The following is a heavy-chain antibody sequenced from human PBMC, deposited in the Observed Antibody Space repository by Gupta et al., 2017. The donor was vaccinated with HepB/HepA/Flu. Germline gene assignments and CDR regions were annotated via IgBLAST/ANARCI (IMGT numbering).Heavy chain of an antibody. CDR2: IIPILDTT. D-gene: IGHD2-15*01. Sequence: QVQLVQSGAAGKEPGSSVKVSCQASGGSFINYAISWVRQAPGQGPEWMGGIIPILDTTNYAQNVQGRVTITADASTSTAYMELGRLRAEDSAIYYGAKSFCSGGSCNSDHYYYYYRDVWGKGTTVTVS. CDR1: GGSFINYA. V-gene: IGHV1-69*01. J-gene: IGHJ6*03. CDR3: AKSFCSGGSCNSDHYYYYYRDV.